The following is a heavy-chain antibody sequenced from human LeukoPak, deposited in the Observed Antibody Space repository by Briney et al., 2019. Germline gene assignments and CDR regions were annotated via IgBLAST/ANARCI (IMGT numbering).Heavy chain of an antibody. J-gene: IGHJ5*02. D-gene: IGHD1-26*01. Sequence: PGGSLRLSCAASGFTFSSYGMHWVRQAPGKGLEWVAFIRYDGSNKYYADSVKGRFTISRDNSKNTLYLQMNSLRAEDTAVYYCAATSGSYYWFDPWGQGTLVTVSS. CDR3: AATSGSYYWFDP. CDR2: IRYDGSNK. CDR1: GFTFSSYG. V-gene: IGHV3-30*02.